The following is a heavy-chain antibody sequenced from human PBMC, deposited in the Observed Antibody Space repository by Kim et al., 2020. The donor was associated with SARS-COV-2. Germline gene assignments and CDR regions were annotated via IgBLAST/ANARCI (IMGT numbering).Heavy chain of an antibody. Sequence: GGSLRLSCAASGFTFSDYAVRWVRQAPGKGLEWVPTIGSGGTTYYSASAKDRFSVSRDSSKNTLDFHMSSRRADDAAAYYYSTFVSSCYGYFQYGLDVWG. CDR1: GFTFSDYA. CDR3: STFVSSCYGYFQYGLDV. J-gene: IGHJ6*01. CDR2: TIGSGGTT. V-gene: IGHV3-23*01. D-gene: IGHD3-22*01.